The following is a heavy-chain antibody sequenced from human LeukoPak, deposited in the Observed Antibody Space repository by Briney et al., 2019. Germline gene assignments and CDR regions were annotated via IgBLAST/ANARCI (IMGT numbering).Heavy chain of an antibody. J-gene: IGHJ6*02. CDR3: ARGRKYSYGTYYYGLDV. D-gene: IGHD5-18*01. CDR1: GFTFRTYA. V-gene: IGHV3-30-3*01. Sequence: GGSLRLSCVAFGFTFRTYAMHWVRPAPGKGLEWVAVILYDGNNKYYADSVKGRFTISRDNSKNTLYLQMNSLRAEDTAVYYCARGRKYSYGTYYYGLDVWGQGTTVTVCS. CDR2: ILYDGNNK.